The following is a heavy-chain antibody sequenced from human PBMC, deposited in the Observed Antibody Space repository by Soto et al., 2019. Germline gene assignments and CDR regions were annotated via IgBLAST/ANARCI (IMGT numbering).Heavy chain of an antibody. CDR3: ARKDKSGYFNWFDP. D-gene: IGHD3-22*01. Sequence: PGESLKISCRTSGYKFTSSWIAWVRQMPGKGLEWMGIIFPSDSDTSYSPSFQGQVTISADRSTSTVFLLWASLKASDTAVYFCARKDKSGYFNWFDPWGQGTLVTVSS. J-gene: IGHJ5*02. CDR1: GYKFTSSW. V-gene: IGHV5-51*01. CDR2: IFPSDSDT.